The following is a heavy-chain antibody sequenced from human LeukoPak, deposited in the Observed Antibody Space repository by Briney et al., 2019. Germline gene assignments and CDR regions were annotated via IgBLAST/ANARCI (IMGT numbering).Heavy chain of an antibody. CDR1: GGSFSGYY. Sequence: SETLSLTCTVSGGSFSGYYWSWIRQSPGKGLEWVGCIYYGGSSQCNPSLKSRVSISLDTSKNQFSLRLSSVTAADTAVYYCARSPDYYDSSAMGFWFYPWGQGTLVTVSS. J-gene: IGHJ5*02. CDR3: ARSPDYYDSSAMGFWFYP. CDR2: IYYGGSS. D-gene: IGHD3-22*01. V-gene: IGHV4-59*08.